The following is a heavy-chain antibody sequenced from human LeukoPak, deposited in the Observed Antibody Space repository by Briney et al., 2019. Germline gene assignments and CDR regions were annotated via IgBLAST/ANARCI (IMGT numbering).Heavy chain of an antibody. Sequence: GGSLRLSCAASRFTFSSYSMNWVRQAPGKGLEWVSSISSSSSYIYYADSVKGRFTISRDNAKNSLYLQMNSLRAEDTAVYYCARDTYYYDSVYGIDVWGPGTTVTVSS. D-gene: IGHD3-22*01. V-gene: IGHV3-21*01. CDR1: RFTFSSYS. CDR2: ISSSSSYI. CDR3: ARDTYYYDSVYGIDV. J-gene: IGHJ6*02.